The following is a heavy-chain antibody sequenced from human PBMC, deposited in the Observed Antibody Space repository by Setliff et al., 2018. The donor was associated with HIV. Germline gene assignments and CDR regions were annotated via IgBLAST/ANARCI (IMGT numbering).Heavy chain of an antibody. Sequence: PGGSLRLSCAVSGFTLSNFWMHWVRQAPGKGLAWVSRINNDGSSATYADSVQGRFTISSDNAKNTLYLQMNSLRAEDTAVYYCARAVGSYYGFDYWGQGTLVTVSS. D-gene: IGHD1-26*01. CDR3: ARAVGSYYGFDY. J-gene: IGHJ4*02. CDR2: INNDGSSA. CDR1: GFTLSNFW. V-gene: IGHV3-74*01.